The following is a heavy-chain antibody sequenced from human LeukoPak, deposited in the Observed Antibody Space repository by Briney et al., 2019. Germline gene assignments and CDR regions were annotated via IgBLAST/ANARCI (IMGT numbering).Heavy chain of an antibody. Sequence: GGSLRLSCAASGFTFSSYAMSWVRQAPGKGLEWVSAISGSGGSTYYADSVKGRFTISRDNSKNTLYLQMNSLRAEDTAVYYCAKEGYCSGGSCSYFQHWGQGTLVTVSS. CDR1: GFTFSSYA. V-gene: IGHV3-23*01. CDR2: ISGSGGST. CDR3: AKEGYCSGGSCSYFQH. J-gene: IGHJ1*01. D-gene: IGHD2-15*01.